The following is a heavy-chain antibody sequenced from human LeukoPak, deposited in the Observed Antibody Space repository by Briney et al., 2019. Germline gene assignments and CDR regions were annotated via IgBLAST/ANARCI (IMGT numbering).Heavy chain of an antibody. D-gene: IGHD5-12*01. J-gene: IGHJ4*02. CDR2: IIPILGIA. CDR1: GGTFSSYA. CDR3: ARFGYDNLDY. Sequence: SVKVSCKASGGTFSSYAISWVRQAPGQGLEWMGRIIPILGIANYAQKFQGRVTITADKSTSTAYMKLSSLRSEDTAVYYCARFGYDNLDYWGQGTLVTVSS. V-gene: IGHV1-69*04.